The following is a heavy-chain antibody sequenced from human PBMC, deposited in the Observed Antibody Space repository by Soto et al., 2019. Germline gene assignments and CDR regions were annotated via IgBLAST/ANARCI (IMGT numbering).Heavy chain of an antibody. CDR2: ISYDGSNK. CDR3: ARANGVTLATVDY. CDR1: GFTFSSYA. D-gene: IGHD5-12*01. J-gene: IGHJ4*02. V-gene: IGHV3-30-3*01. Sequence: QVQLVESGGGVVQPGRSLRLSCAASGFTFSSYAMHWVRQAPGKGLEWVAVISYDGSNKYYADSVKGRFSISRDNSKNTLYLQMNSLRAEDTAVYYCARANGVTLATVDYWGQGTLVTVSS.